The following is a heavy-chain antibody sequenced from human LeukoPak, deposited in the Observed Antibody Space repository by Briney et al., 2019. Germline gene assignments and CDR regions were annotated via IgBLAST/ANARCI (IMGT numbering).Heavy chain of an antibody. D-gene: IGHD5-18*01. V-gene: IGHV3-53*01. CDR3: ARTKRGYSYGNFDY. CDR1: GFTFSNYW. Sequence: GGSLRLSCAASGFTFSNYWMHWVRQAPGKGLEWVSVIYSGGSTYYADSVKGRFTISRDNSKNTLYLQMNSLRAEDTAVYYCARTKRGYSYGNFDYWGQGTLVTVSS. J-gene: IGHJ4*02. CDR2: IYSGGST.